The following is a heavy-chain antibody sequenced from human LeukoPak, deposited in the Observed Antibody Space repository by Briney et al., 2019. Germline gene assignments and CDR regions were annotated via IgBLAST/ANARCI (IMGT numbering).Heavy chain of an antibody. V-gene: IGHV4-39*01. CDR1: GGTISTSGYY. D-gene: IGHD2-8*01. Sequence: SETLSLTCSVSGGTISTSGYYWGWLRQPPGKGLEWIASMYYSGITYYNPSLKSRVTTSVDMSKNQFSLKLTSVTAADTAVYYCARRWKYCNIGDCHDNWFDPWGQGTLVTVSS. CDR3: ARRWKYCNIGDCHDNWFDP. CDR2: MYYSGIT. J-gene: IGHJ5*02.